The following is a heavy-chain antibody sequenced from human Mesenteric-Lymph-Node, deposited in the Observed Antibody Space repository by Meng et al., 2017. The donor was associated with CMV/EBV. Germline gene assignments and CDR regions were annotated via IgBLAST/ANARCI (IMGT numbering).Heavy chain of an antibody. D-gene: IGHD6-13*01. J-gene: IGHJ4*02. CDR3: AKVFLYSSSWTGDFDY. CDR1: GFSFDDYA. V-gene: IGHV3-20*04. Sequence: GESLKISCVTSGFSFDDYAMRWVRQVPGKGLEWVAGINWNGGNTDYGDSVKGRFTISRDNAKNSLYLQMNSLRAEDTAVYYCAKVFLYSSSWTGDFDYWGQGTLVTVSS. CDR2: INWNGGNT.